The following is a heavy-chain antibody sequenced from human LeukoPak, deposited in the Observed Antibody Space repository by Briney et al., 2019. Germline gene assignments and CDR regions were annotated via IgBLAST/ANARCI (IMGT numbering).Heavy chain of an antibody. Sequence: GGSLRLSCAASGFTFSSYNMHWVRQAPGKGLEWVALISYDGSNQLYADSVRGRFTISRDNSKNTLQLQLNSLRVEDTAVYYCARIVVVPAAMDVWGQGTTVTVSS. CDR3: ARIVVVPAAMDV. V-gene: IGHV3-30-3*01. D-gene: IGHD2-2*01. J-gene: IGHJ6*02. CDR1: GFTFSSYN. CDR2: ISYDGSNQ.